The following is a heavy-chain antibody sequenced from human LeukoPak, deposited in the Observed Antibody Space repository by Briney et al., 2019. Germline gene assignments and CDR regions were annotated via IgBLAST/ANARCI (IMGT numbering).Heavy chain of an antibody. Sequence: SETLSLTCTVSGGSISSGGYYWSWIRQHPGKGLEWIGYIYYSGSTYYNPSLESRVTISVDTSKNQFSLKLSSVTAADTAVYYCARGKEQWLPPYFDYWGQGTPVTVSS. CDR1: GGSISSGGYY. V-gene: IGHV4-31*03. CDR2: IYYSGST. D-gene: IGHD6-19*01. J-gene: IGHJ4*02. CDR3: ARGKEQWLPPYFDY.